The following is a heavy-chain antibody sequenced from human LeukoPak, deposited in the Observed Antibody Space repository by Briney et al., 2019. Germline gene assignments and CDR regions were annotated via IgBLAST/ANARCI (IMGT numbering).Heavy chain of an antibody. V-gene: IGHV3-30*01. J-gene: IGHJ1*01. Sequence: GGSLRLSCAASGFTFSSYAMHWVRQAPGKGLEWVAAISHDGSNKYHADSVKGRFTISRDSSKNTVYLQMNSLRAEDTAVYFCAGSPKYSSSWFEYFQHWGQGTLVTVSS. D-gene: IGHD6-13*01. CDR1: GFTFSSYA. CDR3: AGSPKYSSSWFEYFQH. CDR2: ISHDGSNK.